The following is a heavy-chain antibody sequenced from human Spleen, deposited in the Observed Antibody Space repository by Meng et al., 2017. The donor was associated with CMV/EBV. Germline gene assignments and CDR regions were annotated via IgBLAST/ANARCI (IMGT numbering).Heavy chain of an antibody. J-gene: IGHJ3*02. V-gene: IGHV3-30*02. CDR3: ARDDGFI. CDR1: GFTFSSYG. CDR2: IRYNGTKK. D-gene: IGHD3-10*01. Sequence: GESLKISCEASGFTFSSYGFHWVRQAPGKGLEWVAFIRYNGTKKDYTDSVKGRFSISRDNSKKTVYLQMDSPRGDDTAVYYCARDDGFIRGQGTKVTVSS.